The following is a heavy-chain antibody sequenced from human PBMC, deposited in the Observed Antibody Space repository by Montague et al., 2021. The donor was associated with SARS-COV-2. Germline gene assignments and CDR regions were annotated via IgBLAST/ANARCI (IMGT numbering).Heavy chain of an antibody. J-gene: IGHJ4*02. CDR2: IGAGVSST. CDR1: GFTFSTYP. CDR3: ASSYIPNKYYEVY. Sequence: SLSLSFSASGFTFSTYPMHWVRQAPGKGLEWVSSIGAGVSSTFYADSVKGRFTVSRDNSKNTLYLQMNSLRAEDTAVYYCASSYIPNKYYEVYWGQGTLVTVSS. D-gene: IGHD2/OR15-2a*01. V-gene: IGHV3-23*01.